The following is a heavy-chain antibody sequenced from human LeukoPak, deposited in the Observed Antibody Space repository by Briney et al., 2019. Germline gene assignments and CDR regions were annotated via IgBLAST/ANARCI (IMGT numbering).Heavy chain of an antibody. CDR3: ASDYYGSGGYKGY. Sequence: SVKVSCKASGGTFSSYAISWVRQAPGQGLEWMGRIIPIFGTANYAQKFQGRVTITADESTSTAYMELSSLRSEDTAVYYCASDYYGSGGYKGYWGQGTLVTVSS. V-gene: IGHV1-69*13. D-gene: IGHD3-10*01. CDR2: IIPIFGTA. J-gene: IGHJ4*02. CDR1: GGTFSSYA.